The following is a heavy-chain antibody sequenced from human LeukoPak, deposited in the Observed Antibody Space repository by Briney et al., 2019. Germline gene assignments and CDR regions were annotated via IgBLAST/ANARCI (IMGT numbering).Heavy chain of an antibody. V-gene: IGHV4-39*07. Sequence: SETLSLTCTVSGGSISSSSYYWGWIRQPPGKGREWFGSIYYSESTYYNPSLKSRVTISVDTSKNQFSLKLSSVTDADTAVYYCARDIVLGGYGDPYAFDIWGQGTMVTVSS. CDR3: ARDIVLGGYGDPYAFDI. J-gene: IGHJ3*02. CDR2: IYYSEST. D-gene: IGHD4-17*01. CDR1: GGSISSSSYY.